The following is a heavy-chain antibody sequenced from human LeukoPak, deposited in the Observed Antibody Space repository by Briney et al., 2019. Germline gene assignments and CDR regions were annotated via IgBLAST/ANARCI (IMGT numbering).Heavy chain of an antibody. V-gene: IGHV3-9*03. J-gene: IGHJ4*02. CDR3: AKDTSFDYMSPIFDY. CDR1: GFTFSTYA. Sequence: PGGSLRLSCAASGFTFSTYALSWVRQAPGKGLEWVSVISGSGGSIGYADSVKGRFTISRDNAKNSLYLQMNSLRAEDMALYYCAKDTSFDYMSPIFDYWGQGTLVTVSS. CDR2: ISGSGGSI. D-gene: IGHD3-9*01.